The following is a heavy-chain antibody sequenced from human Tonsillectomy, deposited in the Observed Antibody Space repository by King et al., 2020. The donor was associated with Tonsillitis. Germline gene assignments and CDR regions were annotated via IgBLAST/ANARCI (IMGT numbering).Heavy chain of an antibody. V-gene: IGHV3-23*03. CDR1: GFTFSSYA. J-gene: IGHJ4*02. CDR3: SKEEAYSSAGNCYGHFYY. CDR2: IYSGGSST. D-gene: IGHD2-15*01. Sequence: VQLVESGGGLVQPGGSLRLSCAASGFTFSSYAMSWVRQAPGKGLEWVSVIYSGGSSTYYADSVKGRFTISRDNSKSTLYLQMNILRAEDTAVYYCSKEEAYSSAGNCYGHFYYWGQGPLVTVSS.